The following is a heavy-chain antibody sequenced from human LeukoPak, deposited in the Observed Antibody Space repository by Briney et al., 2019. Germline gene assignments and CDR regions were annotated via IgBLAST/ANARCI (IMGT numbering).Heavy chain of an antibody. CDR1: SGSIISNNDY. Sequence: SETLPLTCSVSSGSIISNNDYWGWIRQPPGKGLEWIATIHYSGRTYYNPSLKSRGTISVDTSQNQFSLRLSSVTAADTAVYYCARLLVGTLYYFDYWGQGTLVTVSS. CDR3: ARLLVGTLYYFDY. CDR2: IHYSGRT. D-gene: IGHD2-21*02. V-gene: IGHV4-39*01. J-gene: IGHJ4*02.